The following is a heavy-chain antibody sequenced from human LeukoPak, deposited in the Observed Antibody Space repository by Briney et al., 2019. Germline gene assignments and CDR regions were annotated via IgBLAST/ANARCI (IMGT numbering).Heavy chain of an antibody. D-gene: IGHD3-22*01. CDR3: ARGLYYYDSSGYYSLQGY. Sequence: GASVKVSCKASGYTFTGYYMHWVRQAPGQGLEWMGWINPDSGGTNYAQKFQGRVTMTRDTSISTVYMELRRLRSDDTAVYYCARGLYYYDSSGYYSLQGYWGQGTLVTVSS. CDR2: INPDSGGT. CDR1: GYTFTGYY. J-gene: IGHJ4*02. V-gene: IGHV1-2*02.